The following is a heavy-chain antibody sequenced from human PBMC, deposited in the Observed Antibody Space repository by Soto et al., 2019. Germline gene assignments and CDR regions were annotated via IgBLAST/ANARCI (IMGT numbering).Heavy chain of an antibody. CDR3: ARLTDYGDYEYFDY. CDR1: GYTFTNDG. Sequence: QVQLVQSGAEVKKPGASVKVSCKASGYTFTNDGISWVRQAPGQGLEWVGWISAYNGKTNYAQKLQDRVTMTTDTSTSTAYMELRSLRSDDTATYYCARLTDYGDYEYFDYWGQGTLVTVSS. CDR2: ISAYNGKT. D-gene: IGHD4-17*01. J-gene: IGHJ4*02. V-gene: IGHV1-18*01.